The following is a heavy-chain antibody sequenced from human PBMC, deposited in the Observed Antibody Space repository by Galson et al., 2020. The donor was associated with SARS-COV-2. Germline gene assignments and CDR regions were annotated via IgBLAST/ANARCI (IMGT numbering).Heavy chain of an antibody. J-gene: IGHJ5*02. Sequence: GGSLRLSCAASGFPLSSSWMNWVRQAPGKGLEWVANINRDGSEKHYVDSVRGRFTISRDNARNSLYLQMNSLRDEDTAIYYCAREWRIDLWGQGTLVTVAS. CDR2: INRDGSEK. D-gene: IGHD3-3*01. CDR1: GFPLSSSW. CDR3: AREWRIDL. V-gene: IGHV3-7*03.